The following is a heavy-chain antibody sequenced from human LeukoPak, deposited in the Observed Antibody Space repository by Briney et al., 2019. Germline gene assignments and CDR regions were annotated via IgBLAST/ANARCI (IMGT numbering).Heavy chain of an antibody. CDR2: TSSSSSII. CDR3: ARANYGGNPRYFQH. CDR1: GFTFSDYY. V-gene: IGHV3-11*01. Sequence: GGSLRLSCAASGFTFSDYYMSWIRQAPGKGLEWISYTSSSSSIIYYADSVKGRFTISRDNAQNSLYLQMNSLRAEDTAVYYCARANYGGNPRYFQHWGQGTLVTVSS. D-gene: IGHD4-23*01. J-gene: IGHJ1*01.